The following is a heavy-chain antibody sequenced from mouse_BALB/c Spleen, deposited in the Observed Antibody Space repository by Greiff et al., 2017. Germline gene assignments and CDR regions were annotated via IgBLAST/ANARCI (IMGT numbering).Heavy chain of an antibody. CDR3: ARCEAYYRYGDAMDY. J-gene: IGHJ4*01. D-gene: IGHD2-14*01. CDR1: GYSITSDYA. CDR2: ISYSGST. Sequence: EVQLQQSGPGLVKPSQSLSLTCTVTGYSITSDYAWNWIRQFPGNKLEWMGYISYSGSTSYNPSLKSRISITRDTSKNQFFLQLNSVTTEDTATYYCARCEAYYRYGDAMDYWGQGTSVTVSS. V-gene: IGHV3-2*02.